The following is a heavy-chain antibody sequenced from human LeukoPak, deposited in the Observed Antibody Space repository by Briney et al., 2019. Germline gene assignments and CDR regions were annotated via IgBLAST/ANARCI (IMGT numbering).Heavy chain of an antibody. J-gene: IGHJ4*02. Sequence: GGSLRLSCAASGFTFSDHYMDWVRQAPGKGLEWVAFIRYDGSNKYYADSVKGRFTISRDNSKNTLYLQMNSLRAEDTAVYYCAKAGYYDFWSGYSDLDYWGQGTLVTVSS. CDR3: AKAGYYDFWSGYSDLDY. CDR2: IRYDGSNK. CDR1: GFTFSDHY. V-gene: IGHV3-30*02. D-gene: IGHD3-3*01.